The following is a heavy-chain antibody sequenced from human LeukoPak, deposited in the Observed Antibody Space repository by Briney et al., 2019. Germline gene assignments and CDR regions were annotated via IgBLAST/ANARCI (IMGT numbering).Heavy chain of an antibody. Sequence: PSGTLSLTCAVSGDSMSSIDWWSWVRPPPGKGLEWIGEIHHTGSTNYSPSLKSRVTISVDKSKNQFSLNFNSMSAADSAVYYCAANGYYTIEYWGQGTLVTVSS. J-gene: IGHJ4*02. CDR3: AANGYYTIEY. V-gene: IGHV4-4*02. CDR1: GDSMSSIDW. CDR2: IHHTGST. D-gene: IGHD1-26*01.